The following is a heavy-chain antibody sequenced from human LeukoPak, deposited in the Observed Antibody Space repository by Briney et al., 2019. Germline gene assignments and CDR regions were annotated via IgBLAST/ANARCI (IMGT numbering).Heavy chain of an antibody. D-gene: IGHD6-19*01. CDR3: AKDRFIGGWPSGALTD. CDR1: GFTFSGSA. V-gene: IGHV3-73*01. J-gene: IGHJ4*02. Sequence: PGGSLKLSCAASGFTFSGSAMHWVRQASGKGLEWVGRIRSKVNNYATAYAASVKGRFTISRDESKNTAYLQMNSLRAEDTAVYYCAKDRFIGGWPSGALTDWGQGTLVTVSS. CDR2: IRSKVNNYAT.